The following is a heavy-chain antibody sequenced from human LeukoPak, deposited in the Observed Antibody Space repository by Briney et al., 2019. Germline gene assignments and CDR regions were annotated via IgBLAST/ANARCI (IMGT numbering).Heavy chain of an antibody. CDR1: GGTFSSYA. V-gene: IGHV1-69*04. Sequence: SVKVSCKASGGTFSSYAISWVRQAPGQGLEWMGRIIPILGIANYAQKFQGRVTITADKSTSTAYMELSSLRSEDTAVYYCARDVFEFHPTINYYDSSGLDAFDIWGQGTMVTVSS. D-gene: IGHD3-22*01. CDR3: ARDVFEFHPTINYYDSSGLDAFDI. J-gene: IGHJ3*02. CDR2: IIPILGIA.